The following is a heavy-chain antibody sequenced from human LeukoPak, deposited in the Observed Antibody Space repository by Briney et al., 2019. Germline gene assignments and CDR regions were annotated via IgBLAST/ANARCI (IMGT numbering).Heavy chain of an antibody. D-gene: IGHD6-6*01. Sequence: ASVKVSCKASGYTFTSYGISWVRQAPGQGLERMGWISAYNGNTNYAQKLQGRVTMTTDTSTSTAYMELRSLRSDDTAVYYCASSARPDFVVGLFYWGQGTLVTVSS. CDR1: GYTFTSYG. CDR2: ISAYNGNT. V-gene: IGHV1-18*01. CDR3: ASSARPDFVVGLFY. J-gene: IGHJ4*02.